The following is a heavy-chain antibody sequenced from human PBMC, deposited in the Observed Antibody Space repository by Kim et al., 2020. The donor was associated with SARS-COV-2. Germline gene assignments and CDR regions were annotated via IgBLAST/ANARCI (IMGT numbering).Heavy chain of an antibody. Sequence: ASVKVSCKASGYTFTSYYMHWVRQAPGQGLEWMGLINPSGGSTSYAQKFQGRVTMTRDTSTSTVYMELSSLRSEDTAVYYCARDLADTPVTQRTAFDYWGQGTLVTVSS. D-gene: IGHD2-15*01. V-gene: IGHV1-46*01. J-gene: IGHJ4*02. CDR1: GYTFTSYY. CDR2: INPSGGST. CDR3: ARDLADTPVTQRTAFDY.